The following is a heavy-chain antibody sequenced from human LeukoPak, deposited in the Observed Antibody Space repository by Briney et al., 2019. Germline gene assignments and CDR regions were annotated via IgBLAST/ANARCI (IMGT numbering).Heavy chain of an antibody. J-gene: IGHJ4*02. D-gene: IGHD5-24*01. V-gene: IGHV3-23*01. Sequence: GGSLRLSCTASGFTFSNYAMNWVRQAPGKGLEWVSTIGSSGGSTYYADSVKGRFTISRDNSKNTLYLQMNSLRAEDTAVYYCAKVFRDGYNYPFDYWGQGTLVTVSS. CDR3: AKVFRDGYNYPFDY. CDR2: IGSSGGST. CDR1: GFTFSNYA.